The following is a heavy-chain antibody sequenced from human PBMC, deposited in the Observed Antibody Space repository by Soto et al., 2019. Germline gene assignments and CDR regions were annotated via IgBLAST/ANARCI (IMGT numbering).Heavy chain of an antibody. CDR1: GGTFSSYA. V-gene: IGHV1-69*06. J-gene: IGHJ5*02. Sequence: SSVKVSCKASGGTFSSYAISWVRQAPGQGLEWMGGIIPIFGTANYAQKFQGRVTITADKSTSTAYMELSSLRSEDTAVYYCARAPQYSSSSGSGNWFGPWGQGTLVTVSS. CDR2: IIPIFGTA. CDR3: ARAPQYSSSSGSGNWFGP. D-gene: IGHD6-6*01.